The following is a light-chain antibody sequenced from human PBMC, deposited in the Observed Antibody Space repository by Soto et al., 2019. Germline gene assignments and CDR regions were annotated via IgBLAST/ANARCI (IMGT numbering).Light chain of an antibody. CDR3: LQDHSYPRT. CDR2: AAS. CDR1: QGIRND. Sequence: AIQMTQFPSSLSASVGDRVTITCRASQGIRNDLGWYQQKPGKAPNLLIYAASSLQSGVPSRFSGSGSGTDFTLTISSLQPEDSATYYCLQDHSYPRTFGQGTKVDIK. V-gene: IGKV1-6*01. J-gene: IGKJ1*01.